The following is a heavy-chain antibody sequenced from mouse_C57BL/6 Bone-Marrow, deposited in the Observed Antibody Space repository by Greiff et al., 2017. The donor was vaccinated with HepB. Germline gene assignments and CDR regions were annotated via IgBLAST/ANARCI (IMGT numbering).Heavy chain of an antibody. CDR2: IDPENGDT. J-gene: IGHJ4*01. V-gene: IGHV14-4*01. CDR1: GFNIKDDY. D-gene: IGHD1-1*02. CDR3: TTWGGGDAMDY. Sequence: EVQLQQSGAELVRPGASVKLSCTASGFNIKDDYMHWVKQRPEQGLEWIGWIDPENGDTEYASKFQGKATITADTSSNTTYLQLSSLTSEDTAVYYCTTWGGGDAMDYWGQGTSVTVSS.